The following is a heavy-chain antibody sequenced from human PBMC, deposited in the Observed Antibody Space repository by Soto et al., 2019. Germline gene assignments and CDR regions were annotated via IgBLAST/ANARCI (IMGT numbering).Heavy chain of an antibody. J-gene: IGHJ4*02. CDR2: ISDSGST. CDR3: AKDKGVRYCSRTSCLYSFDY. V-gene: IGHV3-23*01. D-gene: IGHD2-2*01. CDR1: GFTFSTYA. Sequence: EVQLLESGGGLVQPGGSLRLSCTASGFTFSTYAMSWVRQAPGKGLEWVSTISDSGSTYYADSVKGRFTISRDNSKNTLYLEMNSLRAEDTAVYYCAKDKGVRYCSRTSCLYSFDYWGQGTLVTVSS.